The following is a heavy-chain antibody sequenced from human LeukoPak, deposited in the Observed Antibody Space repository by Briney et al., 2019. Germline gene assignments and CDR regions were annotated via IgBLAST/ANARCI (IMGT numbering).Heavy chain of an antibody. Sequence: SETLSLTCTVSGYSISSGYYWGWIRQPPGKGLGWIGSIYQSGSTYYSPCLRSRVTISVDTSKNHFSLKLSSVTAADTAVYYCARKQKGLSSGYYWFDYWGQGTLVTVSS. CDR2: IYQSGST. CDR1: GYSISSGYY. D-gene: IGHD3-22*01. V-gene: IGHV4-38-2*02. J-gene: IGHJ4*02. CDR3: ARKQKGLSSGYYWFDY.